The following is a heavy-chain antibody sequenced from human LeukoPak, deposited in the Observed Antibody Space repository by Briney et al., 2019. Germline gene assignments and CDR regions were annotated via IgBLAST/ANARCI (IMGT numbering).Heavy chain of an antibody. V-gene: IGHV3-53*01. Sequence: GGSLRLSCTVSGFTVSSNSMSWVRQAPGKGLEWVSFIYSAGSIYYSDSVKGRFTISIDNSKNTLYLQMNSLRAEDTAVYYCARVGTYDWLLASPYYYYYYMDVWGKGTTVTISS. CDR2: IYSAGSI. D-gene: IGHD3-9*01. CDR3: ARVGTYDWLLASPYYYYYYMDV. CDR1: GFTVSSNS. J-gene: IGHJ6*03.